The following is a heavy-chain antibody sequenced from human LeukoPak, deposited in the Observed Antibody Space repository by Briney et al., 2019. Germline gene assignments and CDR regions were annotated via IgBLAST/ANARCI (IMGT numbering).Heavy chain of an antibody. J-gene: IGHJ3*02. Sequence: SETLSLTCAVYGGSFSGYYWSWIRQPPGKGLEWIGEINHSGSTNYNPSLKSRVTISVDTSKNQFSLKLSSVTAADTAVYYCAIRKYYYDSSGYYLNDAFDIWGQGTMVTVSS. V-gene: IGHV4-34*01. CDR1: GGSFSGYY. D-gene: IGHD3-22*01. CDR3: AIRKYYYDSSGYYLNDAFDI. CDR2: INHSGST.